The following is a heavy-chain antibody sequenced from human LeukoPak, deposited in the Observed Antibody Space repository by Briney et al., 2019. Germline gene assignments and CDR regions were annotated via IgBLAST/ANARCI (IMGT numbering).Heavy chain of an antibody. CDR3: ARVVRYYDFWSGYFDY. V-gene: IGHV4-59*01. CDR2: IYYSGST. D-gene: IGHD3-3*01. J-gene: IGHJ4*02. Sequence: SETLSLTCTVSGGSISSYYWSWIRQPPGKGLEWIGYIYYSGSTNYNPSLKSRVTISVDTSKNQFSLNLSSVTAADTAIYYCARVVRYYDFWSGYFDYWGQGTLVTVSS. CDR1: GGSISSYY.